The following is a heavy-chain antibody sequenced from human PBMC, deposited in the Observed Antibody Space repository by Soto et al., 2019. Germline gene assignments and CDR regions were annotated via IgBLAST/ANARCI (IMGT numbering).Heavy chain of an antibody. D-gene: IGHD1-26*01. J-gene: IGHJ6*02. Sequence: LSLTCAVYGGSFNAYYWSWVRQPPGKGLEWIGEIIHSESTKYNPSLKSRVTISVDTSKNQFSLKLSSVTAADTAVYYCARQRPTDGRWEFANYYGMDVWGQGTPVTVSS. V-gene: IGHV4-34*12. CDR1: GGSFNAYY. CDR3: ARQRPTDGRWEFANYYGMDV. CDR2: IIHSEST.